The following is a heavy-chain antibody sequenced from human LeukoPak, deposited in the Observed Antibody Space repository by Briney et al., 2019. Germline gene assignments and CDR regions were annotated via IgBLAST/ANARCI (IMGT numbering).Heavy chain of an antibody. J-gene: IGHJ3*02. V-gene: IGHV3-15*01. D-gene: IGHD3-9*01. Sequence: GGSLRLSCAASGFTFSNAWMSWVRQAPGKGLEWVGRIKSKTDGGTTDYAAPVKGRFTISRDDSKNTLYLQMNSLKTEDTAVYYCTTDLPRAVLRYFAEGTGPFDIWGQGTMVTVSS. CDR1: GFTFSNAW. CDR2: IKSKTDGGTT. CDR3: TTDLPRAVLRYFAEGTGPFDI.